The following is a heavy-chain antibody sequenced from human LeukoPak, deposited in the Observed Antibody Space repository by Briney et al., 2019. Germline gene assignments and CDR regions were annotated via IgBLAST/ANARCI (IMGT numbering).Heavy chain of an antibody. CDR2: INPSGGST. CDR1: GYTFTSYY. CDR3: ARYDLVVYSSSWYQGYFQH. J-gene: IGHJ1*01. Sequence: ASVKVSCTASGYTFTSYYMHWVRQAPGQGLEWMGIINPSGGSTSYAQKFQGRVTMTRDTSTSTVYMELSSLRSEDTAVYYCARYDLVVYSSSWYQGYFQHWGQGTLVTVSS. D-gene: IGHD6-13*01. V-gene: IGHV1-46*01.